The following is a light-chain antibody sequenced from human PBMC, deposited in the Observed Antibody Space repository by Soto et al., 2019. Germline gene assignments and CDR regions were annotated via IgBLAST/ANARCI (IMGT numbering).Light chain of an antibody. CDR2: EVT. Sequence: QSALAQPPSASGSPGQSVTISCTGTSSDVGDNYVSWYQQHLGKAPTLLIYEVTLRPSGVPDRFSGSKSGNTASLTVSGLQADDEADYYCSAYAGRNTFVFGTGTKLTVL. CDR3: SAYAGRNTFV. J-gene: IGLJ1*01. V-gene: IGLV2-8*01. CDR1: SSDVGDNY.